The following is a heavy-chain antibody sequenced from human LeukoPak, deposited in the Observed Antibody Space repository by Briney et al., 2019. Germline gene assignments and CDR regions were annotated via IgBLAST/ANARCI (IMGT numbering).Heavy chain of an antibody. J-gene: IGHJ6*03. CDR1: GGSFSGYY. CDR3: ARRATTSRFTLVRNNPVRFYYYYMDV. V-gene: IGHV4-34*01. Sequence: SETLSLTCAVYGGSFSGYYWSWIGQPPGKGLEWIGEINHSGSTNYNPSLKSRVIISADTSKNQFSLKLSSVTAADTAVFYCARRATTSRFTLVRNNPVRFYYYYMDVWGKGTTVTISS. D-gene: IGHD3-10*01. CDR2: INHSGST.